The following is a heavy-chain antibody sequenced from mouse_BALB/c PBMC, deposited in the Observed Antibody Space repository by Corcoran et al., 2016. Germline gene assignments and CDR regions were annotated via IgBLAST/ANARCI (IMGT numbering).Heavy chain of an antibody. CDR2: INPYNDGT. D-gene: IGHD1-1*01. J-gene: IGHJ2*01. CDR1: GYTFTSYV. Sequence: EVQLQQSGPELVKPGASVKMSCKASGYTFTSYVRHWVKQKPGQGLEWIGYINPYNDGTKYNEKFKGKATLTSDKPSSTAYMELSSLTSEDSAVYYSASSSYFSDYWGQGITLIVSS. CDR3: ASSSYFSDY. V-gene: IGHV1S136*01.